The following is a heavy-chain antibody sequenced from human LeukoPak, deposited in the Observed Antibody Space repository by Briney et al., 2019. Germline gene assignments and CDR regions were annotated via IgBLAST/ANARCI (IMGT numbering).Heavy chain of an antibody. V-gene: IGHV3-43*02. Sequence: GGSLRLSCAASGFTFDDYAMHWVRQAPGKGLEWVSLISGDGGSTYYADSVKGLFTISRDNSKNSLYLQMNSLRTEDTALYYCAKGGGRGSYFDYWGQGTLVTVSS. J-gene: IGHJ4*02. CDR1: GFTFDDYA. D-gene: IGHD1-26*01. CDR2: ISGDGGST. CDR3: AKGGGRGSYFDY.